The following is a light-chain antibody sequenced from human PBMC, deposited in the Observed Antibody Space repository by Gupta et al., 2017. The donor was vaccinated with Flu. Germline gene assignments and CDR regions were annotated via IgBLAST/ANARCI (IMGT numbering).Light chain of an antibody. CDR1: NIGSKS. CDR3: HLWDGGSDQPVV. V-gene: IGLV3-21*02. J-gene: IGLJ2*01. Sequence: SYVLTQPPSVSVAPGQTARITCGGNNIGSKSVHWYQQKPGQDPVLVVYDDSDRPSGIPERFSCAHFYNTATLNISRGEVGDEADEHWHLWDGGSDQPVVFGGGTKLTVL. CDR2: DDS.